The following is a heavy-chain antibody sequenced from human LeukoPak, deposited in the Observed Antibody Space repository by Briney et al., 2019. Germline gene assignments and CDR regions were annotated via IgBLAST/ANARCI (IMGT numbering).Heavy chain of an antibody. J-gene: IGHJ4*02. CDR3: AIPPHVVVTASLYY. CDR2: IIPILGIA. V-gene: IGHV1-69*04. D-gene: IGHD2-21*02. Sequence: SVKVSCKASGGTFSSYAISWVRQAPGQGREWMGRIIPILGIANYAQKFQGRVTITADKPTRIAYMELSSLRSEDTALYYCAIPPHVVVTASLYYCGQGTLVTVSS. CDR1: GGTFSSYA.